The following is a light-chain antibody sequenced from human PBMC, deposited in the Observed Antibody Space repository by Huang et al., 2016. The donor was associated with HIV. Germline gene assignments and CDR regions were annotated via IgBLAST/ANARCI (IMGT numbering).Light chain of an antibody. CDR3: MQSLQTPGT. J-gene: IGKJ5*01. CDR2: SGS. Sequence: DIVMIQSPLSLSVTPGDAASISCRSSQSLLHGNGYNYLEWYLQKPGQSPQLLIYSGSDRAPGVPARFSASGSGTDFSLTISSVEAEDIGIYYCMQSLQTPGTFGQGTRLDIK. CDR1: QSLLHGNGYNY. V-gene: IGKV2-28*01.